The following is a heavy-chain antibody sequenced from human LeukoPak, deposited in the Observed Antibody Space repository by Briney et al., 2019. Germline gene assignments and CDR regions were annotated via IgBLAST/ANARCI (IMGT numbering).Heavy chain of an antibody. J-gene: IGHJ4*02. CDR1: GFSVRSKY. V-gene: IGHV3-11*04. D-gene: IGHD3-3*01. CDR2: ISSSGSTI. Sequence: GGSLRLSCAASGFSVRSKYMTWVRQAPGKGLEWVSYISSSGSTIYYADSVKGRFTISRDNAKNSLYLQMNSLRAEDTAVYYCARVGYYDFWSGCTLHRGPLDYWGQGTLVTVSS. CDR3: ARVGYYDFWSGCTLHRGPLDY.